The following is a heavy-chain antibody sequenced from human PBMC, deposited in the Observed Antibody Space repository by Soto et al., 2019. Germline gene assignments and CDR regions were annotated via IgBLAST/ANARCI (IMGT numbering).Heavy chain of an antibody. J-gene: IGHJ3*02. Sequence: ASVKVSCKASGYTFTSYGISWVRQAPGQGLEWMGWISAYNGNTNYAQKLQGRVTMTTDTSTSTAYMELRSLRSDDTAVYYCARGLRYFDWLLPKAPFDAFDIWVQGTMVTVSS. D-gene: IGHD3-9*01. V-gene: IGHV1-18*01. CDR2: ISAYNGNT. CDR1: GYTFTSYG. CDR3: ARGLRYFDWLLPKAPFDAFDI.